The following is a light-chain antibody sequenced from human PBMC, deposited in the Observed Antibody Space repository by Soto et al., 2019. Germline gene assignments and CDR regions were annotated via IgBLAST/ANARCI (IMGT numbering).Light chain of an antibody. CDR1: SSDVGGYNY. V-gene: IGLV2-14*01. Sequence: QSVLTQPASASGSPGQSITISCTETSSDVGGYNYVSWYQQHPGKAPKLMIYDVSNRPSGVSNRFSGSKSGNTASLTISGLQAEDEADYYCSSYTSSSTGVFGTGTKVTVL. J-gene: IGLJ1*01. CDR3: SSYTSSSTGV. CDR2: DVS.